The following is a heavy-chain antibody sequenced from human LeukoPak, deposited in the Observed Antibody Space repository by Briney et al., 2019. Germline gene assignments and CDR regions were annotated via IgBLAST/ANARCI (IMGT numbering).Heavy chain of an antibody. CDR2: VFHNGSP. V-gene: IGHV4-4*02. CDR3: ARDPNIVSTVTLRAFDI. Sequence: SGTLSLTCTVSGGSISSSSWWSWVRQPPGKGLEWIGEVFHNGSPNYNPSFRGRVTILVDKSKNQFSLNLGSLTAADTAIYYCARDPNIVSTVTLRAFDIWGQGTMVSVSS. D-gene: IGHD5/OR15-5a*01. CDR1: GGSISSSSW. J-gene: IGHJ3*02.